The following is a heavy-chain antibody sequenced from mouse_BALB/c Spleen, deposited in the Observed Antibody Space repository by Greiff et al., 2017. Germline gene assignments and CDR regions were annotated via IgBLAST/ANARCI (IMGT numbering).Heavy chain of an antibody. CDR1: GYTFTSYW. J-gene: IGHJ3*01. D-gene: IGHD2-14*01. CDR2: IAPSNSET. Sequence: QVQLQQSGPELVRPGASVKMSCKASGYTFTSYWMYWVKQRPGQGLEWIGRIAPSNSETRLNQKFKDKATLNVDKSSNTAYMQLSSRTSEYSAVYYCTRKDYRYDVSWFACWRQGTLVTVSA. V-gene: IGHV1S127*01. CDR3: TRKDYRYDVSWFAC.